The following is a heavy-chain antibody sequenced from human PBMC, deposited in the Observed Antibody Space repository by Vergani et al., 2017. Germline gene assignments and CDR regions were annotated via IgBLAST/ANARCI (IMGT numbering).Heavy chain of an antibody. D-gene: IGHD5-12*01. J-gene: IGHJ3*02. V-gene: IGHV1-8*01. CDR1: GYTFNTYD. Sequence: QVQLVQSGAEVKKPGASVKVFCKASGYTFNTYDINWVRQAPGQGREWVGWMNHNNGGTAYAQKFQGRVTMTWGTSINTAYMELTSLNSEDTAIYYCARRTRELAITPDAFDIWGQGTMVTVSS. CDR2: MNHNNGGT. CDR3: ARRTRELAITPDAFDI.